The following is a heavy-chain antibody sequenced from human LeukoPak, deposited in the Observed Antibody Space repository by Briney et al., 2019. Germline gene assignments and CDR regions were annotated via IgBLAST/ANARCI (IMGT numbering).Heavy chain of an antibody. V-gene: IGHV3-48*03. J-gene: IGHJ6*03. Sequence: GGSLRLSCAASGFTFSSYEMNWVRQAPGKELEWVSYISSSGSTIYYADSVKGRFTISRDNAKNSLYLQMNSLRAEDTAVYYCARVEVAVAGTWYYYYYMDVWGKGTTVTVSS. CDR3: ARVEVAVAGTWYYYYYMDV. CDR1: GFTFSSYE. D-gene: IGHD6-19*01. CDR2: ISSSGSTI.